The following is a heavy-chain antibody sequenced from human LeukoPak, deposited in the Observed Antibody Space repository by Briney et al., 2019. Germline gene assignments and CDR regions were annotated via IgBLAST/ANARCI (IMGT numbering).Heavy chain of an antibody. D-gene: IGHD2-2*02. Sequence: ASVKVSCKASGGTFSSYAISWVRQAPGQGLEWMGGIIPIFGTANYAQKFQGRVTITADESTSTAYMELSSLRSEDTAVYYCARVAGGRYCSSTSCYMRGWFDPWGQGTLVTVSS. CDR1: GGTFSSYA. CDR2: IIPIFGTA. J-gene: IGHJ5*02. V-gene: IGHV1-69*13. CDR3: ARVAGGRYCSSTSCYMRGWFDP.